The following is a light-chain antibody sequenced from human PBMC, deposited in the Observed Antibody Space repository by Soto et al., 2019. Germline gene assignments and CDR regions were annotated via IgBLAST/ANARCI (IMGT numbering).Light chain of an antibody. J-gene: IGKJ1*01. V-gene: IGKV1-5*01. CDR2: DAS. CDR3: QQYNSYWT. Sequence: DIQMTQSPSTLSASVGDRVTITCRASQSISSWSAWYQQKPGKAPKLLIYDASSLESGVPSRFSGSGSGTEFTLTIISLQPDDFATYYCQQYNSYWTFGQGAKVDIK. CDR1: QSISSW.